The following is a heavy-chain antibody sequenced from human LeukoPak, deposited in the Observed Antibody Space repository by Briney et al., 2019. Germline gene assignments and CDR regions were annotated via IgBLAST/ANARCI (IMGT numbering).Heavy chain of an antibody. CDR2: IRYDGSNK. V-gene: IGHV3-30*02. CDR1: GFTFSSYV. J-gene: IGHJ1*01. Sequence: GGSLRLSCAASGFTFSSYVMHWVRQAPGKGLEWVAYIRYDGSNKYYADSVKGRFTISRDNSKNTLYLQMNSLRPEDTAVYYCARGGKRALAGTRSPQYFQHWGQGTLVTVSS. D-gene: IGHD6-19*01. CDR3: ARGGKRALAGTRSPQYFQH.